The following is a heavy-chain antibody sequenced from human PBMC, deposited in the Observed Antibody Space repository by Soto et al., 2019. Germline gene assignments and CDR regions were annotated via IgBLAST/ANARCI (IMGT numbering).Heavy chain of an antibody. J-gene: IGHJ3*02. V-gene: IGHV3-23*01. Sequence: GGSLRLSCAASAFTFSSYRMSWVRQAPGKGLEWVSTINDSGENTYYTDSVKGRFTISRDNSKNTLYLQINSLRAEDTAVYYCKNFAPYEDFDIWGQGTMVTVSS. CDR2: INDSGENT. D-gene: IGHD2-21*01. CDR1: AFTFSSYR. CDR3: KNFAPYEDFDI.